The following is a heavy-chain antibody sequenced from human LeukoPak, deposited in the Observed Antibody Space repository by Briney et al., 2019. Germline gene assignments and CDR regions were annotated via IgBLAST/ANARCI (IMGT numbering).Heavy chain of an antibody. Sequence: GGSLRLSCAASGFTVSSNYMSWVRQAPGKGLEWVSVIYSGGSTYYADSVKGRFTISRDNSKNTLYLQMNSLRAEDTAAYYCAKVRDYYDSSGYYYDYWGQGTLVTVSS. CDR3: AKVRDYYDSSGYYYDY. V-gene: IGHV3-53*01. J-gene: IGHJ4*02. CDR1: GFTVSSNY. D-gene: IGHD3-22*01. CDR2: IYSGGST.